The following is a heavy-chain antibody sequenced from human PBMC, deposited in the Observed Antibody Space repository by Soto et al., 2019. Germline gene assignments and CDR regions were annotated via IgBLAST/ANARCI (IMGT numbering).Heavy chain of an antibody. D-gene: IGHD1-26*01. Sequence: PGGSLRLSCAASGFTFSNAWMNWVRQAPGKGLEWVGRIKSKTDGGTTDYAAPVKGRFTISRDDSKNTLYLQMNSLKTEDTAVYYCNTEGGSFKTPHYYYYYGMDVWGQGTTVTVSS. CDR1: GFTFSNAW. J-gene: IGHJ6*02. V-gene: IGHV3-15*07. CDR3: NTEGGSFKTPHYYYYYGMDV. CDR2: IKSKTDGGTT.